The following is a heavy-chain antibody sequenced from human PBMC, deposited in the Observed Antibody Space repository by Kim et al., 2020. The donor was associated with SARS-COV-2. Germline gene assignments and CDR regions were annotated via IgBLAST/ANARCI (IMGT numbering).Heavy chain of an antibody. V-gene: IGHV4-39*01. J-gene: IGHJ6*02. CDR1: GGSISSSSYY. CDR3: ARSYSGSYGMDV. Sequence: SETLSLTCTVSGGSISSSSYYWGWIRQPPGKGLEWIGSIYYSGSTYYNPSLKSRVTISVDTSKNQFSLKLSSVTAADTAVYYCARSYSGSYGMDVWGQGTTVTVSS. D-gene: IGHD1-26*01. CDR2: IYYSGST.